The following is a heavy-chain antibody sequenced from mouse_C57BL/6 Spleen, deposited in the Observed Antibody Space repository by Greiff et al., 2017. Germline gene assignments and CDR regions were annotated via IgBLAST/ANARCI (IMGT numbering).Heavy chain of an antibody. CDR2: INPNNGGT. V-gene: IGHV1-18*01. CDR3: ARSTVVPYAMDY. Sequence: EVKLVESGPELVKPGASVKIPCKASGYTFTDYNMDWVKQSHGKSLEWIGDINPNNGGTIYNQKFKGKATLTVDKSSSTAYMELRSLTSEDTAVYYCARSTVVPYAMDYWGQGTSVTVSS. D-gene: IGHD1-1*01. J-gene: IGHJ4*01. CDR1: GYTFTDYN.